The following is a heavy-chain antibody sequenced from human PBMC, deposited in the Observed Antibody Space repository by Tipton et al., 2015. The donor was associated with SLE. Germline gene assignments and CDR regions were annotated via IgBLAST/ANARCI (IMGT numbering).Heavy chain of an antibody. D-gene: IGHD4-23*01. CDR2: INHSGST. CDR3: AREKGPTVVTPGGAFDI. CDR1: GGSFSGYY. J-gene: IGHJ3*02. Sequence: TLSLTCAVYGGSFSGYYWSWIRQPPGKGLEWIGEINHSGSTNYNPSLKSRVTISLDTSKNQFSLKLSSVTAADTAVYYCAREKGPTVVTPGGAFDIWGQGTMVTVSS. V-gene: IGHV4-34*01.